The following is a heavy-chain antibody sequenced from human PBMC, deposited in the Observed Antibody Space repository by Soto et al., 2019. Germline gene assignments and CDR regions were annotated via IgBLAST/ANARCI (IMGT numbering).Heavy chain of an antibody. CDR1: GYSFTSYW. Sequence: GESLKISCKGSGYSFTSYWIGWVRQMPGKGLEWMGIIRPVDSDTRYSPSFQGQVTISADKSISTAYLQWSSLKASDTAMYYCARVLRSGYLAYFYYDMDVWGQGTTVTVSS. D-gene: IGHD5-12*01. J-gene: IGHJ6*02. CDR2: IRPVDSDT. CDR3: ARVLRSGYLAYFYYDMDV. V-gene: IGHV5-51*01.